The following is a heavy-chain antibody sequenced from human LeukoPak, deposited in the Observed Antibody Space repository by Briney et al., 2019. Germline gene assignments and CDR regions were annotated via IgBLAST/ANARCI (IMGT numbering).Heavy chain of an antibody. CDR3: ARGGDYYDSSGSFLLPNFDY. CDR1: GGSISSSNW. J-gene: IGHJ4*02. Sequence: PSETLSLTCAVSGGSISSSNWWSWVRQPPGKGLEWIGEIYHSGSTNYNPSLKSQVTISVDKSKNQFSLKLSSVTAADTAVYYCARGGDYYDSSGSFLLPNFDYWGQGTLVTVSS. D-gene: IGHD3-22*01. CDR2: IYHSGST. V-gene: IGHV4-4*02.